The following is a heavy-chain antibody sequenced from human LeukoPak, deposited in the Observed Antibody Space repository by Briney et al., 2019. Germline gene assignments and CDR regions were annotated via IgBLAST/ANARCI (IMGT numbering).Heavy chain of an antibody. CDR3: ARDLIRCSSGWYPVNDY. CDR2: ISAYNGNT. Sequence: ASVKVSCKASGYTFTSYGISWVRQAPGQGLEWMGWISAYNGNTNYAQKLQGRVTMTTDTSTSTAYMELRSLRSDDTAVYYCARDLIRCSSGWYPVNDYWGQGTLVTVSS. J-gene: IGHJ4*02. V-gene: IGHV1-18*01. CDR1: GYTFTSYG. D-gene: IGHD6-19*01.